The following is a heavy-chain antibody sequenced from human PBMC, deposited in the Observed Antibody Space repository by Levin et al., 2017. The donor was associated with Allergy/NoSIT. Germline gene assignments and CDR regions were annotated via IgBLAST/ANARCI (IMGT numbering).Heavy chain of an antibody. CDR1: GFTFSSYG. V-gene: IGHV3-33*01. Sequence: LSLTCAASGFTFSSYGMHWVRQAPGKGLEWVAVIWYDGSNKYYADSVKGRFTISRDNSKNTLYLQMNSLRAEDTAVYYCARATPPGVFDYWGQGTLVTVSS. J-gene: IGHJ4*02. CDR2: IWYDGSNK. D-gene: IGHD1-14*01. CDR3: ARATPPGVFDY.